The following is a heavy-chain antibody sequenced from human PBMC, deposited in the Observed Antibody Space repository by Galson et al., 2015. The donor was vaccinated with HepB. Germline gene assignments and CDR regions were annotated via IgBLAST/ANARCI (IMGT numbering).Heavy chain of an antibody. D-gene: IGHD2-21*02. Sequence: SGFTFGNYAMGWVRQAPGKGLEWVSVIYSGGSTYYADSVKGRFTISRDNSKNTLYLQMNSLRAEDTAVYYCARDSGGAYCGGDCYSTYYYYGMDVWGQGTTVTVSS. V-gene: IGHV3-66*02. J-gene: IGHJ6*02. CDR1: GFTFGNYA. CDR2: IYSGGST. CDR3: ARDSGGAYCGGDCYSTYYYYGMDV.